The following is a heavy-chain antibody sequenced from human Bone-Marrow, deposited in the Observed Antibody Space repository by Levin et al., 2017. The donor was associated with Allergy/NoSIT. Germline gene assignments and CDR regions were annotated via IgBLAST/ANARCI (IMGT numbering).Heavy chain of an antibody. CDR2: ITPDSGGT. D-gene: IGHD3-10*01. CDR3: ARDTSGNAFEI. Sequence: GGSLRLSCKASGSTFTGYYIHWMRQAPGQGLEWMGWITPDSGGTRYPERFQGRVTMTRDTSISTAYMELSRLQSDDTAMYYCARDTSGNAFEIWGQGTMVTVSP. V-gene: IGHV1-2*02. CDR1: GSTFTGYY. J-gene: IGHJ3*02.